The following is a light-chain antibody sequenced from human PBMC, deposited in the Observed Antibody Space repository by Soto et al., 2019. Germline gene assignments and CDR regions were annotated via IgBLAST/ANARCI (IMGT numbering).Light chain of an antibody. CDR2: GAS. CDR1: QDISTY. J-gene: IGKJ5*01. Sequence: RLTQSPSSLSASVGDTVTISCRASQDISTYLAWYQHKPGKAPTLLIFGASSLHNGVPPRFAGSGPGSEFTLTINRLQPDDFATYYCQHYTLYSAPFGQGTRV. V-gene: IGKV1-5*01. CDR3: QHYTLYSAP.